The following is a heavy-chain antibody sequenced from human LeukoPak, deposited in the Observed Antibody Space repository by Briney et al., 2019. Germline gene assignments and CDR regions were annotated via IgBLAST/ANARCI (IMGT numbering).Heavy chain of an antibody. CDR2: IYYSRST. J-gene: IGHJ5*02. D-gene: IGHD1-20*01. V-gene: IGHV4-59*08. CDR3: ARHLNLDSAYHWNPEVWFDP. CDR1: GGSISGYY. Sequence: SGPTLVNPSQTPSLTCTVSGGSISGYYWSWIRQPPGKGLEWIGYIYYSRSTNYNPSLKSRVTISVDTSKNQLSLKLSSVTAADTAVYYCARHLNLDSAYHWNPEVWFDPWGQGTLVIVSS.